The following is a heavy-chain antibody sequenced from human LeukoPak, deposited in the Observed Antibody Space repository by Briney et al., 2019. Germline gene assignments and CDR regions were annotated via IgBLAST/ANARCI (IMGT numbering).Heavy chain of an antibody. V-gene: IGHV4-59*01. CDR3: ARGPPRGATVHWFDP. Sequence: PSETLSLTCSVSGGSINNYYWNWIRQPAGKGLEWIGYIYYSGSTNYNPSLKSRVTISVDTSKNQFSLKLSSVTAADTAVYYCARGPPRGATVHWFDPWGQGTLVTVSS. D-gene: IGHD4-17*01. J-gene: IGHJ5*02. CDR1: GGSINNYY. CDR2: IYYSGST.